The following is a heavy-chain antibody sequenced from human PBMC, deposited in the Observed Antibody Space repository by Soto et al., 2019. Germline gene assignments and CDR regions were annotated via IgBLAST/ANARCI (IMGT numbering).Heavy chain of an antibody. J-gene: IGHJ6*02. V-gene: IGHV4-59*08. CDR1: GDSISRYY. CDR2: MYHSGRA. CDR3: ARHLIVGSATSKFYYGMDV. D-gene: IGHD1-26*01. Sequence: SETLSLTCTVSGDSISRYYWSWIRHPPGKELEWIGYMYHSGRANYNPSLKSRVTMAVDTSKNQFSLNLNSVTAADTAVYYCARHLIVGSATSKFYYGMDVWGQGTTVTVS.